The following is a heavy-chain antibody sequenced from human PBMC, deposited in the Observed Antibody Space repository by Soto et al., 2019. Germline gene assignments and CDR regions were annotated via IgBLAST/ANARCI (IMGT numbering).Heavy chain of an antibody. D-gene: IGHD1-26*01. J-gene: IGHJ4*02. V-gene: IGHV3-48*01. CDR2: ISSSSSTI. CDR3: ARDRGVGSTTNFLDY. CDR1: GFTFSSYS. Sequence: EVQLVESGGGLVQPGGSLRLSCAASGFTFSSYSMNWVRQAPGKGLEWVSYISSSSSTIYYADSVKGRFTISRDNAKNSLYLQMNSLRAEDTAVFYCARDRGVGSTTNFLDYWGQGNLVTVSS.